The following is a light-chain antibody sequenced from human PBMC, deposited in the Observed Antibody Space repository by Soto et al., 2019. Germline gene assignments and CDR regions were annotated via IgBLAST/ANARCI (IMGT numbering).Light chain of an antibody. V-gene: IGKV1-5*02. J-gene: IGKJ1*01. Sequence: DIQMTHSPSXLXASLGYRDTIICRASQSISNWLAWYQQKPGTAPKPLIYHASTLESGVPSRFSGSGSGTEFTLTISKRQEEGRARKDCQRPDTNTFGQGTKLDIK. CDR2: HAS. CDR3: QRPDTNT. CDR1: QSISNW.